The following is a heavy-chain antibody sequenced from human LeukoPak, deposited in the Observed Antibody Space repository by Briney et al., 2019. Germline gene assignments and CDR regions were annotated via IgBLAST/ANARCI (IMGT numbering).Heavy chain of an antibody. CDR3: ARGGYNTGWEFDY. J-gene: IGHJ4*02. D-gene: IGHD6-19*01. CDR2: INPNSGAT. CDR1: EYTFTVYY. Sequence: ASVKVSCKASEYTFTVYYMHWLRQAPGQGLEWMGWINPNSGATDYAQKFQGRVIMTRDTSISTVYVELTRLRSDDTAVYYCARGGYNTGWEFDYWGQGTLVTVSS. V-gene: IGHV1-2*02.